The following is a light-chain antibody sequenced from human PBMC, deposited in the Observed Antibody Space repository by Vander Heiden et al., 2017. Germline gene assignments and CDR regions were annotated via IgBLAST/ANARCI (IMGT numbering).Light chain of an antibody. Sequence: AIQLTQSPSSLSASVGDRVTITCRASQGISSALAWYQHKPGKAPKLLIYDASSLESGVPSRFSGSGSGTDFTLTISSLQPEDFATYYCQQFNSYPPLTFGGGTKVEIK. CDR1: QGISSA. CDR2: DAS. V-gene: IGKV1-13*02. CDR3: QQFNSYPPLT. J-gene: IGKJ4*01.